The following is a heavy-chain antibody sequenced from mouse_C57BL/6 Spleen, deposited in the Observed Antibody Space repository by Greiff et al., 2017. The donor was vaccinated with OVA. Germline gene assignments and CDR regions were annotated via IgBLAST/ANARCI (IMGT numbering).Heavy chain of an antibody. Sequence: EVQLVESGAGLVEPGGSLSLSCAASGFTFSSYAMSWVRQTPEKRLEWVAYISGGGDYIYYAAPVKGRFTISSDTARHALYLQMSSLQPEDTAMNYCTSEACNWDNGNFDYWGQGTTLTVSS. V-gene: IGHV5-9-1*02. J-gene: IGHJ2*01. CDR3: TSEACNWDNGNFDY. D-gene: IGHD4-1*01. CDR1: GFTFSSYA. CDR2: ISGGGDYI.